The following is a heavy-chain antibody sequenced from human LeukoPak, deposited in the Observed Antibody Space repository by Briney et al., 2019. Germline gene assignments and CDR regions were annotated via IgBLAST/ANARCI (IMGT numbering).Heavy chain of an antibody. CDR1: GGSISSYY. J-gene: IGHJ5*02. V-gene: IGHV4-59*08. Sequence: PSETLSLTCTVSGGSISSYYWSWIRQPPGKGLEWIGYIYYSGSTNYNPSLKSRVTISVDTSKNQFSLKLSSVTAADTAVYYCASIRSSWYIVWFDPWGQGTLVTVSS. CDR2: IYYSGST. CDR3: ASIRSSWYIVWFDP. D-gene: IGHD6-13*01.